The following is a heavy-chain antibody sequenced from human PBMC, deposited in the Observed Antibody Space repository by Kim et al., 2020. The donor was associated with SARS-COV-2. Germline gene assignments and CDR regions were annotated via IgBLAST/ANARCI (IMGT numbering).Heavy chain of an antibody. Sequence: SETLSLTCTVSGGSISSSSYYWGWIRQPPGKGLEWIGSIYYSGSTYYNPSLKSRVTISVDTSKNQFSLKLSSVTAADTAVYYCARDGKYSSGWPYFDYWGQGTLVTVSS. CDR1: GGSISSSSYY. D-gene: IGHD6-19*01. V-gene: IGHV4-39*07. J-gene: IGHJ4*02. CDR3: ARDGKYSSGWPYFDY. CDR2: IYYSGST.